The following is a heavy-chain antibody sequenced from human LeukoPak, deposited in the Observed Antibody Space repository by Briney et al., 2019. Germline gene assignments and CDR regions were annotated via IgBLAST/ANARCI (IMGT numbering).Heavy chain of an antibody. D-gene: IGHD3-3*01. Sequence: GGSLRLSCAASGFTFSSYGMHWVRQAPGKGLEWVAVIWYDGSNKYYADSVKGRFTISRDNSKNTLYLQMNSLRAEDTAVYYCAREAIDFWSGYTINWFDPWGQGTLVTVSS. V-gene: IGHV3-33*01. CDR3: AREAIDFWSGYTINWFDP. J-gene: IGHJ5*02. CDR2: IWYDGSNK. CDR1: GFTFSSYG.